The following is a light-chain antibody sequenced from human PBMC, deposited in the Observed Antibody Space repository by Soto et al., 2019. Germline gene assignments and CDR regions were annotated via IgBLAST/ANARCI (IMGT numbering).Light chain of an antibody. V-gene: IGKV3-11*01. CDR3: QQRSNWIT. CDR2: GAS. J-gene: IGKJ5*01. CDR1: QIVGNS. Sequence: EVVLTQSPTTLSVSPGDSATLSCRASQIVGNSVAWYQQIPGQAPRLLIYGASNRATGIPARFSGSGSGTDFTLTISSLEPEDFAVYYCQQRSNWITFGQGTRLEIK.